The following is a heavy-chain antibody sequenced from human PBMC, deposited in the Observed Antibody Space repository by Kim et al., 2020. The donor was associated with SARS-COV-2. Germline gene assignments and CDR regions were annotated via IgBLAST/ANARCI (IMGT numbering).Heavy chain of an antibody. CDR3: ARVQYDSFEI. V-gene: IGHV4-59*01. J-gene: IGHJ3*02. Sequence: GSTNFSPSLKRRVSISLDMSKNQFSLNLNSVTAADTALYYCARVQYDSFEIWGQGTMVTVSS. D-gene: IGHD3-9*01. CDR2: GST.